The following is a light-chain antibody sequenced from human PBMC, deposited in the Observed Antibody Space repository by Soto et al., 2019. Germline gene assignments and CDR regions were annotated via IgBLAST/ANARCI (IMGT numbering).Light chain of an antibody. J-gene: IGLJ1*01. V-gene: IGLV2-23*01. CDR1: SGYVGTYSL. CDR3: CLYVGATTYV. Sequence: QSVLAQPASVSGSPGQSITISCTGASGYVGTYSLVSWYQQHPGKAPKVVIYEGHKRPSGVPDRFSGSTSVKTASRTISGLQTEDEAAYYCCLYVGATTYVFGPGTKVTVL. CDR2: EGH.